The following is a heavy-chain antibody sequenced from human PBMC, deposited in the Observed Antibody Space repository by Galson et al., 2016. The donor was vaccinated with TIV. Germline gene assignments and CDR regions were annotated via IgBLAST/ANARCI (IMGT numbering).Heavy chain of an antibody. CDR1: GYTFTNHV. D-gene: IGHD4-23*01. CDR3: ARVYGGADYWYFDL. CDR2: IKGENGNT. V-gene: IGHV1-3*01. Sequence: SVKVSCKASGYTFTNHVIHWVRRAPGQSLEWMGWIKGENGNTKYSEKFQGGVTFTRDTSATTIYMELRSLRSDDSSVYYCARVYGGADYWYFDLWGRGTPVIVSS. J-gene: IGHJ2*01.